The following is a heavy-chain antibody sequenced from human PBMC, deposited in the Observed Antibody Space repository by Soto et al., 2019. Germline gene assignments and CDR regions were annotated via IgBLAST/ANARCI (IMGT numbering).Heavy chain of an antibody. CDR1: GYTFTSYY. D-gene: IGHD3-3*01. V-gene: IGHV1-46*01. CDR2: INPSGGST. Sequence: ASVKVSCKASGYTFTSYYMHWVRQAPGQGLEWMGIINPSGGSTSYAQKFQGRVTMTRDTSTSTVYMELSSLRSEDTAVYYCARNMPRYDFWSGPPDYWSQGTLVTVSS. J-gene: IGHJ4*02. CDR3: ARNMPRYDFWSGPPDY.